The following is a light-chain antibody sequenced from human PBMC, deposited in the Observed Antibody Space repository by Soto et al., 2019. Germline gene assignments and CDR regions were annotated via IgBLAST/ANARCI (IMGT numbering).Light chain of an antibody. V-gene: IGKV3-15*01. Sequence: EIVITQTPATLSVSPGERATLSCRASQSVSSTLAWYQQKRGQAPRLLIYVASTRATGIPARFSGSGSGTEFTLTISSLQSEDFAVYYCQQYDNWPYTFGQGTKLEIK. CDR1: QSVSST. J-gene: IGKJ2*01. CDR2: VAS. CDR3: QQYDNWPYT.